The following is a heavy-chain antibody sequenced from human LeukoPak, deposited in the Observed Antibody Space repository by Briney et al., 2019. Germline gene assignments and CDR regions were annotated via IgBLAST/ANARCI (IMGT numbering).Heavy chain of an antibody. D-gene: IGHD2-2*01. V-gene: IGHV3-43*02. CDR3: AKDKYYATGTYRELDY. Sequence: GGSLRLSCAASGFTFDDYAMHWVRQVPGKGLQWVSLITGDGGGTFYADSVKGRFTISRDNSKNSLYLQMNSLKTEDTALYYCAKDKYYATGTYRELDYWGQGTLVTVSS. CDR1: GFTFDDYA. J-gene: IGHJ4*02. CDR2: ITGDGGGT.